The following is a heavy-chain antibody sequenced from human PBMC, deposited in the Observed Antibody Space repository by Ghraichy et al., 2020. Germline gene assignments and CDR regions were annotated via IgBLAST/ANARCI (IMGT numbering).Heavy chain of an antibody. Sequence: SETLSLTCTVSGGSVSSGNYYWSWIRQPPGKGLEWIAYIYYSGNTNYNPSLKSRVTISVDTSKNQFSLKLSSVTAADTAVYYCARDRGYCTNGVCYPYYGMDVWGQGTTVTVSS. V-gene: IGHV4-61*01. CDR1: GGSVSSGNYY. CDR3: ARDRGYCTNGVCYPYYGMDV. CDR2: IYYSGNT. D-gene: IGHD2-8*01. J-gene: IGHJ6*02.